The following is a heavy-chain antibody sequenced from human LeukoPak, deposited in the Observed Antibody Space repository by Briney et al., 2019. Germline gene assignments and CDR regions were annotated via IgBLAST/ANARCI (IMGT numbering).Heavy chain of an antibody. J-gene: IGHJ4*02. Sequence: SETLFLTCTVSGGSISSSYWSWIRQPAGKGLEWIGRIYTSGSTNYNPSLKSRVTMSVDTSKNQFSLKLSSVTAADTAVYYCARDSSSGWYYFDYWGQGTLVTVSS. CDR2: IYTSGST. CDR3: ARDSSSGWYYFDY. V-gene: IGHV4-4*07. D-gene: IGHD6-19*01. CDR1: GGSISSSY.